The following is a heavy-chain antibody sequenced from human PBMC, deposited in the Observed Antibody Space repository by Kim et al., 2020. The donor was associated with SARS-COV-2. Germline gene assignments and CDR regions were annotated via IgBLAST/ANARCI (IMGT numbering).Heavy chain of an antibody. Sequence: SVKVSCKASGGTFSSYAISWVRQAPVRGFAWLGRLLPLLGLANYAQKFQGRVTITADKSTSTAYMELSSLRSEDTAVYYCARTEYNWNDDNNWFDPWGQGTLVTVSS. J-gene: IGHJ5*02. D-gene: IGHD1-20*01. CDR1: GGTFSSYA. CDR3: ARTEYNWNDDNNWFDP. V-gene: IGHV1-69*10. CDR2: LLPLLGLA.